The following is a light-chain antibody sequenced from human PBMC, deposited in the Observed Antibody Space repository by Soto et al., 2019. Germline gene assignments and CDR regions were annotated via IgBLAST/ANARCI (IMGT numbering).Light chain of an antibody. V-gene: IGKV1-5*03. Sequence: DIQMTQSPSTLSASLGDRVTITCRASQSISTWLAWYQQKPGKAPNLLIYKASSLESGVPPRFSGSGSGTEFTLTISSLQPDEFATYYCQQYHSYSWTFGQGTKVEIK. CDR3: QQYHSYSWT. CDR1: QSISTW. CDR2: KAS. J-gene: IGKJ1*01.